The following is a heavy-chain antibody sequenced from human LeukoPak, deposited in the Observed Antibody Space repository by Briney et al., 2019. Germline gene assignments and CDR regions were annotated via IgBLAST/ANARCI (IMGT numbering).Heavy chain of an antibody. Sequence: GGSLRLSCAASGFTFGTYAMNWVRQAPGRGLEWVSYISSSSSTIYFPDSVKGRFTISRDNAKNSLYLQMNGLRDEDTAVYYCARDAGSGYFDYWGQGTLVTVSS. J-gene: IGHJ4*02. D-gene: IGHD6-19*01. V-gene: IGHV3-48*02. CDR2: ISSSSSTI. CDR1: GFTFGTYA. CDR3: ARDAGSGYFDY.